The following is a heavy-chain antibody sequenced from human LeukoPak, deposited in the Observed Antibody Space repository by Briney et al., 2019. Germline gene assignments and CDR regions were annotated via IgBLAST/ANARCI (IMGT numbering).Heavy chain of an antibody. CDR1: GFIFSSYW. Sequence: GGSLRLSCAASGFIFSSYWMSWVRQAPGKGLEWVSYISSSGSTIYYADSVKGRFTISRDNAKNSLYLQMNSLRAEDTAVYYCAREHSSGTVDYWGQGTLVTVSS. CDR3: AREHSSGTVDY. J-gene: IGHJ4*02. D-gene: IGHD6-19*01. CDR2: ISSSGSTI. V-gene: IGHV3-48*04.